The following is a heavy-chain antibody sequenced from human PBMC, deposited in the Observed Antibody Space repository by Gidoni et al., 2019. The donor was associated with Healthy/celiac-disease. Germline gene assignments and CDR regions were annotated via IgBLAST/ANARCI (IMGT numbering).Heavy chain of an antibody. Sequence: QVTLKESGPVLVKPTETLTLTCTVSGFSLSNARMGVSWSRQPPGKALEWLAHIFSNDEKSYNTSLKSRLTISKDTSKSQVVLTMTNMDPVDTATYYCARIVVVPAAVYYYYGMDVWGQGTTVTVSS. CDR1: GFSLSNARMG. J-gene: IGHJ6*02. V-gene: IGHV2-26*01. D-gene: IGHD2-2*01. CDR2: IFSNDEK. CDR3: ARIVVVPAAVYYYYGMDV.